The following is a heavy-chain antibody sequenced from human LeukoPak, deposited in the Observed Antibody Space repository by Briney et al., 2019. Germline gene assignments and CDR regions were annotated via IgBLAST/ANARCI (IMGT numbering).Heavy chain of an antibody. J-gene: IGHJ4*02. CDR3: ARHMVRGVTDY. V-gene: IGHV4-34*01. Sequence: PSETLSLTCAVYGGSFSGYYWSWIRQPPGKGPEWIGEINHSGSTNYNPSLKSRVTISVDTSKNQFSLKLSSVTAADTAVYYCARHMVRGVTDYWGQGTLVTVSS. CDR2: INHSGST. D-gene: IGHD3-10*01. CDR1: GGSFSGYY.